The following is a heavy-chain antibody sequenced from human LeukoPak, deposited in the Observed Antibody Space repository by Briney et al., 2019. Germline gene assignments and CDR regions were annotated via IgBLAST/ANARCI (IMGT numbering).Heavy chain of an antibody. CDR1: GCTISSYY. J-gene: IGHJ3*02. Sequence: PWETLSLTCTVSGCTISSYYLSWIRQPPGKGLEWIGYIYYSGSTNYNPSLKSRVTISVDTSKNQFSLKLSSVTAADTAVYYCARDLGYYDSKRVFDIWGQGTMVTVSS. CDR2: IYYSGST. D-gene: IGHD3-22*01. V-gene: IGHV4-59*01. CDR3: ARDLGYYDSKRVFDI.